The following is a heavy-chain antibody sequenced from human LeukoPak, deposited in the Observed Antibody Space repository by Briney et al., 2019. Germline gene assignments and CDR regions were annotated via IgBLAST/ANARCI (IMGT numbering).Heavy chain of an antibody. V-gene: IGHV4-34*01. D-gene: IGHD6-13*01. CDR3: ARDLRVRGAAAAYYYYMDV. CDR2: INHSGST. J-gene: IGHJ6*03. Sequence: SETLSLTCAVYGGSFSGYYWSWIRQPPGKGLEWIGEINHSGSTNYNPSLKSRVTISVDTSKNQFSLKLSSVTAADTAVYYCARDLRVRGAAAAYYYYMDVWGKGTTVTISS. CDR1: GGSFSGYY.